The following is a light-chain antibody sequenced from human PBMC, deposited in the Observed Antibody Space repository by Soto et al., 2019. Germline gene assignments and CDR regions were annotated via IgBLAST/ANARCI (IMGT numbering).Light chain of an antibody. CDR1: SGHSSYA. Sequence: QLVLTQSPSASASLGASVKLTCTLSSGHSSYAIAWHQQQPEKGPRYLMKLNSDGSHSKGDGIPDRFSGSSSGAERYLTISRLQCEDEADYYCQTWGTGIHYVFGTGTKLTVL. CDR3: QTWGTGIHYV. J-gene: IGLJ1*01. V-gene: IGLV4-69*01. CDR2: LNSDGSH.